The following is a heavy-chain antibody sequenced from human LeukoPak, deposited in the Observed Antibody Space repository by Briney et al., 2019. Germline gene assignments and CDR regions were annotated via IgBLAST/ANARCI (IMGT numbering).Heavy chain of an antibody. V-gene: IGHV3-33*01. Sequence: GGSLRLSCVASGFIFSTYGLHWVRQPPGRGLEWVAVIWYDGSQRYYADSAKGRFTISRDDSQNTIYLQMDSLRAEDTAVYYCATSSPRNYFDHWGQGTLVTVSS. CDR1: GFIFSTYG. J-gene: IGHJ4*02. CDR3: ATSSPRNYFDH. CDR2: IWYDGSQR. D-gene: IGHD1-14*01.